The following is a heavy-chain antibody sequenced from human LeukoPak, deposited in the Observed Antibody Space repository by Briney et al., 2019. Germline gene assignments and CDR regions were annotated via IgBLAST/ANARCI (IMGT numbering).Heavy chain of an antibody. J-gene: IGHJ4*02. Sequence: GGSLRLSCAASGFTFNNYAMSWVRQAPGKGLEWVSGISGSGGSTFHADSVKGRFTISRDNSKNTLYLQMNNLRAEDTAVYYCAEMTMVRSFDHWGQGTLVIVSS. D-gene: IGHD3-10*01. V-gene: IGHV3-23*01. CDR3: AEMTMVRSFDH. CDR1: GFTFNNYA. CDR2: ISGSGGST.